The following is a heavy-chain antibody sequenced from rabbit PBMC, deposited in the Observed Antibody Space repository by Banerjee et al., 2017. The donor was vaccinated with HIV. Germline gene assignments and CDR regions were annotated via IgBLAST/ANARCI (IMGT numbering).Heavy chain of an antibody. CDR2: IYAGSSGST. D-gene: IGHD6-1*01. J-gene: IGHJ4*01. CDR1: GFDLSSYYD. V-gene: IGHV1S40*01. CDR3: ARGGATDASYDYANL. Sequence: QSLEESGGDLVKPGASLTLTCTASGFDLSSYYDMCWVRQAPGKGLEWIACIYAGSSGSTYYASWAKGRFTISKTSSTTVTLQMTSLTAADTATYFCARGGATDASYDYANLWGPGTLVTVS.